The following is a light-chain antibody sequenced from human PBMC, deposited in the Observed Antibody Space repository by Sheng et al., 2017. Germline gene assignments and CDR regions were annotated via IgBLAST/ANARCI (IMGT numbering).Light chain of an antibody. CDR3: QHYAGPPT. J-gene: IGKJ5*01. Sequence: EIVLTQSPATLSLSPGERATLSCRASQSVSSNLAWYQQKPGQAPRLLIYDASTEATGIAARFSGSGSGTEFTLTIYNLQSEDVALYSCQHYAGPPTFGQGTQLEI. V-gene: IGKV3-15*01. CDR1: QSVSSN. CDR2: DAS.